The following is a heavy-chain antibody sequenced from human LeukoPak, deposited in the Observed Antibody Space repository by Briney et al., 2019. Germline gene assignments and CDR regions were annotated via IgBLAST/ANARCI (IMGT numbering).Heavy chain of an antibody. CDR1: GLTFNSYS. J-gene: IGHJ4*02. V-gene: IGHV3-48*01. D-gene: IGHD2-21*01. CDR2: ISSSSSTI. Sequence: GGSLRLSCAASGLTFNSYSMNWVRQAPGKGLEWVSYISSSSSTIYYADSVKGRFTISRDNAKNSLYLQMNSLRAEDTAVYYCARAHYAYCGGDCYAFGYWGQGTLVTVSS. CDR3: ARAHYAYCGGDCYAFGY.